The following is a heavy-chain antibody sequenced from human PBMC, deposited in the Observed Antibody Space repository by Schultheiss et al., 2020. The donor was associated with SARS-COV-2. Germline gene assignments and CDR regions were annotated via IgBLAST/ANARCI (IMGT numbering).Heavy chain of an antibody. V-gene: IGHV3-21*01. CDR2: ISSSSSYI. CDR1: GFTFSSYS. D-gene: IGHD4-17*01. CDR3: ARSATTVTTFSWFDP. J-gene: IGHJ5*02. Sequence: GESLKISCAASGFTFSSYSMNWVRQAPGKGLEWVSSISSSSSYIYYADSVKGRFTISRDNAKNSLFLQMNSLRAEDTAVYYCARSATTVTTFSWFDPWGQGTLVTVSS.